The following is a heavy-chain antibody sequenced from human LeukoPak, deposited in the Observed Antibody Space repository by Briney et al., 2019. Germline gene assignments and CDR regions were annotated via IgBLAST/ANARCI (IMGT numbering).Heavy chain of an antibody. CDR1: GGTFSSYA. CDR3: ARAWGAANYYYYMDV. D-gene: IGHD1-26*01. J-gene: IGHJ6*03. Sequence: SVEVSCKASGGTFSSYAISWVRQAPGQGLEWMGRIIPIFGTANYAQKFQGRVTITTDESTSTAYMELSSLRSEDTAVYYCARAWGAANYYYYMDVWGKGTTVTVSS. V-gene: IGHV1-69*05. CDR2: IIPIFGTA.